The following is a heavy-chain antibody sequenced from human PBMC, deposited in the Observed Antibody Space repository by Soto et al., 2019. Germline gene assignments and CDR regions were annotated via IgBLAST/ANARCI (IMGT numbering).Heavy chain of an antibody. CDR2: IYYSGST. CDR3: ARGVGVVPAAISDYFDY. CDR1: GGSISSYY. Sequence: SETLSLTCTVSGGSISSYYWSWIRQPPGKGLEWIGYIYYSGSTNYNPSLKSRVTISVDTSKNQFSLKLSSVTAADTAVYYCARGVGVVPAAISDYFDYWGQGTLVTVSS. J-gene: IGHJ4*02. V-gene: IGHV4-59*01. D-gene: IGHD2-2*02.